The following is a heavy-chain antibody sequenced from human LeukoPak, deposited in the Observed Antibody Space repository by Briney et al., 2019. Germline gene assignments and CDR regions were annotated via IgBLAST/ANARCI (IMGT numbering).Heavy chain of an antibody. Sequence: SDTLSLTCAVSGYSISSNNWWAWVRQPPGKGLEWIGYIYYSGTTNYNPSLKSRVTISVDTSKNQFSLKLSSVTAADTAVYYCARRYYYDTSGYNYDSWGQGTLVTVSS. CDR3: ARRYYYDTSGYNYDS. CDR1: GYSISSNNW. CDR2: IYYSGTT. J-gene: IGHJ4*02. V-gene: IGHV4-28*01. D-gene: IGHD3-22*01.